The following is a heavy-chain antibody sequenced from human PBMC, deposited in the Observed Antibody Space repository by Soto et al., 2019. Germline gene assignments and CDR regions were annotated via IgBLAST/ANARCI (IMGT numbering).Heavy chain of an antibody. V-gene: IGHV1-18*04. Sequence: ASVKVSCKASGYTFTSYGISWVRQAPGQGLEXMGXXSXXNXXXXXAXXLQGRVTMTTDTSTSTAYMELRSLRSDETAVYYCARTLLSGSGYFDYWGQGTLVTVSS. J-gene: IGHJ4*02. D-gene: IGHD3-10*01. CDR3: ARTLLSGSGYFDY. CDR1: GYTFTSYG. CDR2: XSXXNXXX.